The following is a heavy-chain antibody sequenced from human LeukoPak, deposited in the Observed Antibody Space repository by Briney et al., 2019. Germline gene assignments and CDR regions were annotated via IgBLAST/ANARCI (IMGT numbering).Heavy chain of an antibody. CDR2: IGSDNKS. D-gene: IGHD4-23*01. J-gene: IGHJ3*02. Sequence: PGGSLRLSCEASGFTFSAYAMTWVRQAPGKGLEWVSSIGSDNKSHYSESVKGRFAISRDNSKSIVFLQLNSLRAEDTALYYCARALRLWGGNSGIAFDIWGQGTMVTVSS. V-gene: IGHV3-23*05. CDR1: GFTFSAYA. CDR3: ARALRLWGGNSGIAFDI.